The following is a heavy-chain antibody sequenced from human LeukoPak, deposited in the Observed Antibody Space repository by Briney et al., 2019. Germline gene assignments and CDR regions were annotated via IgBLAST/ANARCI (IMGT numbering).Heavy chain of an antibody. Sequence: SETLSLTRTVSGGSLNGYYWGWIRQSPGKGLECIGYIHSSEGTAHNASLKSRLTISLDTSKNQFSLTLSSVTAADTAVYYCARHVYGEGMVVWGKGTTVTVSS. CDR2: IHSSEGT. CDR3: ARHVYGEGMVV. V-gene: IGHV4-59*08. J-gene: IGHJ6*04. D-gene: IGHD4-17*01. CDR1: GGSLNGYY.